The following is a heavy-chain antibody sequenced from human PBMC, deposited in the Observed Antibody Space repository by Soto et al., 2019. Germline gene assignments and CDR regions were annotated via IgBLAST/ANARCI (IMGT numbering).Heavy chain of an antibody. CDR1: GYTFTGYY. CDR3: ARDQRGIPAGRPADRATTGMDV. D-gene: IGHD1-7*01. V-gene: IGHV1-2*02. Sequence: QVQLVQSGAEVKKPGASVKVSCKASGYTFTGYYMHWVRQAPGQGLEWMGWINPNSGGTNYAQKFQGRVTMTRDTSISTANMELSRLKSDDKAVYYCARDQRGIPAGRPADRATTGMDVWGQGTTVTVSS. CDR2: INPNSGGT. J-gene: IGHJ6*02.